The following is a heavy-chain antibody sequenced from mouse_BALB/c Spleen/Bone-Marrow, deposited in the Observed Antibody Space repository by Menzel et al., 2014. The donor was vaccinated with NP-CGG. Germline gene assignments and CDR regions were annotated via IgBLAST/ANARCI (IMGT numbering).Heavy chain of an antibody. CDR3: ARGVRHFDY. J-gene: IGHJ2*01. V-gene: IGHV2-9*02. CDR1: GFSLTTYG. CDR2: ILAGGST. Sequence: QVQLKESGPGLVAPSQSLSITCTVSGFSLTTYGVHWVRQPPGKGLEWLGVILAGGSTNYTSTLMSRLSISKDNSKSQVFLKMNSLQTDDTAMYYCARGVRHFDYWGQGTTLTVSS.